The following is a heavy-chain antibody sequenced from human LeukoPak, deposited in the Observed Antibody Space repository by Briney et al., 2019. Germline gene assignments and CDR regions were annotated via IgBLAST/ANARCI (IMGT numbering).Heavy chain of an antibody. J-gene: IGHJ4*02. CDR1: GYTFTSYN. V-gene: IGHV1-8*03. D-gene: IGHD1-26*01. CDR2: MNPNSGNT. Sequence: ASVKASCKASGYTFTSYNINWVRQATGQGLEWMGWMNPNSGNTGYAQKFQGRVTITRNTSISTAYMELSSLRSEDTAVYYCARDVGATLDYWGQGTLVTVSS. CDR3: ARDVGATLDY.